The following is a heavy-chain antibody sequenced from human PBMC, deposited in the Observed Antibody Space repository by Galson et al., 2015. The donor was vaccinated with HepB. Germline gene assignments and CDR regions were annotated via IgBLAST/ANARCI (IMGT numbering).Heavy chain of an antibody. CDR1: GGTFSSYA. Sequence: SVKVSCKASGGTFSSYAFNWVRQAPGQGLEWMGWINAGYGNTKYSQKFQGRVTITRDISASTAYMELSSLTSEDTAVYYCARDALTDYYDSSGPPNWFDPWGQGTLVTVS. D-gene: IGHD3-22*01. CDR2: INAGYGNT. J-gene: IGHJ5*02. CDR3: ARDALTDYYDSSGPPNWFDP. V-gene: IGHV1-3*01.